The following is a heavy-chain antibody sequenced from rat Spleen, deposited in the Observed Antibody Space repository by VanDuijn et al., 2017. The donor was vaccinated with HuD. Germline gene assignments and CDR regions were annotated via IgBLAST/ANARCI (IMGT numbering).Heavy chain of an antibody. CDR2: ISTAGINT. D-gene: IGHD5-1*01. CDR3: ATENWDPYYWYFDF. CDR1: GLSFSNYD. J-gene: IGHJ1*01. V-gene: IGHV5-27*01. Sequence: EVQLVESGGGLVQPGRSLKLSCTASGLSFSNYDMAWVRQAPTKGLEWVAYISTAGINTYYRDSVRGRFTISRDNAKSTLYLQMNSLRSEDTATYYCATENWDPYYWYFDFWGPGTMVTVSS.